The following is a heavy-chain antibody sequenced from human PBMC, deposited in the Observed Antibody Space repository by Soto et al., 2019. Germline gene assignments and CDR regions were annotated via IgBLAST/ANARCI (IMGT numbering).Heavy chain of an antibody. V-gene: IGHV3-11*01. CDR2: IGDSGTKK. Sequence: QVRLVEFGGGLVKPGGSLRLSCAASGFTFTDYYMSWIRQAPGRGLEWVSYIGDSGTKKYYADSVKGRFTISRDNAKNSLFLQMNSLRPEDTAVYNCANGPLDFWGQGTLVTVSS. CDR3: ANGPLDF. J-gene: IGHJ4*02. CDR1: GFTFTDYY.